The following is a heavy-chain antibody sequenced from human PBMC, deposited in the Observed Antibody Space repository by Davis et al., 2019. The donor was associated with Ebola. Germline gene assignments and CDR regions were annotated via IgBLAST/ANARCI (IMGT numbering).Heavy chain of an antibody. CDR1: GFTFDDYA. CDR3: AKTHRSGSSNWFDP. V-gene: IGHV3-9*03. CDR2: ISWNSGSI. J-gene: IGHJ5*02. Sequence: SLKISCAASGFTFDDYAMHWVRQAPGKGLEWVSGISWNSGSIGYADSVKGRFTISRDNAKNSLYLQMNSLGAEDMALYYCAKTHRSGSSNWFDPWGQGTLVTVSS. D-gene: IGHD6-19*01.